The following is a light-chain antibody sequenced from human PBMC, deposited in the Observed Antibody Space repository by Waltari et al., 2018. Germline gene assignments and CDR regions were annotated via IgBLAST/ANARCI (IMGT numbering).Light chain of an antibody. CDR1: QSVSSN. CDR3: QQYNNWPWT. J-gene: IGKJ1*01. Sequence: ETVMTQSPATLSLSPGERATLSCRASQSVSSNLAWYQQKPGQAPRLLIHLVSTRATDIPPRFSGSGSGTEFSLTISSLQSEDFAIYYCQQYNNWPWTFGQGTKVEIK. V-gene: IGKV3-15*01. CDR2: LVS.